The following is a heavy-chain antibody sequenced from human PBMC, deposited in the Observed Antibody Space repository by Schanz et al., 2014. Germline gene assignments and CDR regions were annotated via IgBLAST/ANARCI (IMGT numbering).Heavy chain of an antibody. CDR1: GFVFRTFA. CDR3: AKAKSGAHGAFDI. CDR2: ITGSGSKT. V-gene: IGHV3-23*01. D-gene: IGHD3-10*01. J-gene: IGHJ3*02. Sequence: EMQLLESGGTVVQPGGSLRVSCAASGFVFRTFAMYWVRQAPGKGLEWVSAITGSGSKTYYADSVKGRFTIARDNSKNTLFLQMDSLRVEDTAVYYCAKAKSGAHGAFDIWGQGTMVTVSS.